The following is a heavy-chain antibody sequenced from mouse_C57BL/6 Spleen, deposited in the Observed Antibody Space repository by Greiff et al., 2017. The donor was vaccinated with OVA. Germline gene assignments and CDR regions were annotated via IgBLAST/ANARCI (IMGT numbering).Heavy chain of an antibody. D-gene: IGHD2-2*01. CDR2: IYPGDGDT. CDR3: ARADYGSSAWFAY. V-gene: IGHV1-82*01. Sequence: VQLQQSGPELVKPGASVKISCKASGYAFSSSWMNWVKQRPGQGLEWIGRIYPGDGDTNYNGKFKGKATLTADKSSSTAYMQLSSLTSEDSAVYFCARADYGSSAWFAYWGQGTLVTVSA. CDR1: GYAFSSSW. J-gene: IGHJ3*01.